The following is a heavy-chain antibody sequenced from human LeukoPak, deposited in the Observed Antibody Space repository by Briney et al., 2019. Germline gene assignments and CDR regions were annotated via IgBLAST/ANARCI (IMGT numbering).Heavy chain of an antibody. CDR1: GYTFTGYY. Sequence: ASVKVSCKASGYTFTGYYMHWVRQAPGQGLEWMGWINPNSGGTNCAQKFQGRVTMTRDTSINTAYMELSRLRSDDTAVYYCARGGSGYLLDYWGQGTLVTVSS. D-gene: IGHD5-12*01. J-gene: IGHJ4*02. V-gene: IGHV1-2*02. CDR3: ARGGSGYLLDY. CDR2: INPNSGGT.